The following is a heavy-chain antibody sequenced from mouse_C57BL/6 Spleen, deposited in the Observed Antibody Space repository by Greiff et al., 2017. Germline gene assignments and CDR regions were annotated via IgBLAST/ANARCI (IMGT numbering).Heavy chain of an antibody. CDR1: GYTFTSYW. V-gene: IGHV1-64*01. CDR2: IPPNSGST. D-gene: IGHD1-1*01. Sequence: VQLQQPGAELVKPGASVKLSCKASGYTFTSYWMHWVKQRPGQGLEWIGMIPPNSGSTNYNEKFKSKATLTVDKSSSTAYMQLSSLTSEDSAVYYCARLAYYYGSSYDLFDYWGQGTTLTVSS. CDR3: ARLAYYYGSSYDLFDY. J-gene: IGHJ2*01.